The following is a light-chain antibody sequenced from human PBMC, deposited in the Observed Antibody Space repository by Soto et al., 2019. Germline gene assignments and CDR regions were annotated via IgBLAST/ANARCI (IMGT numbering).Light chain of an antibody. J-gene: IGLJ1*01. CDR2: SNN. CDR3: AAWDDSLNGYV. Sequence: QSVLTQPPSASGTPGQRVTISCSGSNFNIGSNTVNWFQQLPGTAPKLLIYSNNQRPSGVPDRFSGSKSGTSASLAISGLQSEDEADYYCAAWDDSLNGYVFGTGTKVTVL. V-gene: IGLV1-44*01. CDR1: NFNIGSNT.